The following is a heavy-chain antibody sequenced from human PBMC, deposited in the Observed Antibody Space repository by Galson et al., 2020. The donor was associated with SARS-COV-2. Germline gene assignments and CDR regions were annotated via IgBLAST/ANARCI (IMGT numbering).Heavy chain of an antibody. V-gene: IGHV3-21*01. CDR2: ITSRSAYI. J-gene: IGHJ3*02. CDR1: GFTFTRYS. D-gene: IGHD3-22*01. Sequence: GESLKISCAASGFTFTRYSMNWVRQAPGKGLEWVSSITSRSAYIYYAGSVKGRFTISRDIAKNSLYLQMNSLRAEDTAVYYCARDRLPNYFDSSGYSYESQGDAFDIWGQGTMVTVSS. CDR3: ARDRLPNYFDSSGYSYESQGDAFDI.